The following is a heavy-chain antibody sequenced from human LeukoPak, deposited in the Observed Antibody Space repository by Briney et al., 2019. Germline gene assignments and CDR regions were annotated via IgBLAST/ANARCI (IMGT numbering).Heavy chain of an antibody. CDR3: ATRSWLDY. J-gene: IGHJ4*02. CDR1: GYTFTDYY. D-gene: IGHD6-13*01. CDR2: INTKSGDT. V-gene: IGHV1-2*02. Sequence: ASVKVSCKASGYTFTDYYILWVRQAPGQGPEFMGWINTKSGDTNYAQKFQGRVTMTRDTSISTAYMEVSRLRSDDTAVYYCATRSWLDYWGQGTLVTVSS.